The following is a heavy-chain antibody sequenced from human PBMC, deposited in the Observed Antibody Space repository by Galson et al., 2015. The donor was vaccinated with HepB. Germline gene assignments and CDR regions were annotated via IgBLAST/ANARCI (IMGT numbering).Heavy chain of an antibody. Sequence: CAISGDSVSSDSIAWNWIRQSPSRGLEWLGRTYYRSEWYNDYAVSVKSRIIIEPDTSKNQFSLQLNSVTPEDTATYYCARGFSLDYWGQGTLVTVSS. V-gene: IGHV6-1*01. CDR2: TYYRSEWYN. CDR3: ARGFSLDY. CDR1: GDSVSSDSIA. J-gene: IGHJ4*02.